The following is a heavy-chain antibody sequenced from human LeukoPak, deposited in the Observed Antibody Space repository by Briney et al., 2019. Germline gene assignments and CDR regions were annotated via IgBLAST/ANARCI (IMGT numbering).Heavy chain of an antibody. D-gene: IGHD6-25*01. Sequence: SETLSLTCTVSGGSISSGSYYWSWIRPPAGKGLEWVGRIYTSGSTNYNPSLKSRVTISVDTSENQFSLKLSSVTAADTAVYYCARSSVNYYYYMDVWGKGTTVTVSS. CDR2: IYTSGST. CDR3: ARSSVNYYYYMDV. CDR1: GGSISSGSYY. J-gene: IGHJ6*03. V-gene: IGHV4-61*02.